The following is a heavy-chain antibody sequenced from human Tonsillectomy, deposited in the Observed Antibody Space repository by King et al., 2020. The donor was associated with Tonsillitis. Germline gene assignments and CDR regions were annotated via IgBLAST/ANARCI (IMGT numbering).Heavy chain of an antibody. J-gene: IGHJ4*02. D-gene: IGHD1-26*01. V-gene: IGHV4-39*01. Sequence: LQLQESGPGVVKPSETLSLTCTVSGGSIGSSDHFLAWIRQPPGKGLEWIGYMYDSGAIVYNPSLKSRITISGGASENRFSLKLSSVTAADTAVYFCARYVSGSFDYWGQGALVTVSS. CDR2: MYDSGAI. CDR3: ARYVSGSFDY. CDR1: GGSIGSSDHF.